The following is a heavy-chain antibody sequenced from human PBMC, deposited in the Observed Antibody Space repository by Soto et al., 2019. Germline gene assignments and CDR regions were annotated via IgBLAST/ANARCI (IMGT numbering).Heavy chain of an antibody. Sequence: VTFKESGPVLVKPTETLTLTCTVSGFSLSNARMGVRWIRQPPGKALEWLAHIFSNDEKSYGTSLKSRLTISKDTSKSQVVLTMTNMDPVDTATYYCARIYRVYYYGMDVWGQGTTVTVSS. J-gene: IGHJ6*02. D-gene: IGHD4-4*01. CDR2: IFSNDEK. CDR3: ARIYRVYYYGMDV. V-gene: IGHV2-26*01. CDR1: GFSLSNARMG.